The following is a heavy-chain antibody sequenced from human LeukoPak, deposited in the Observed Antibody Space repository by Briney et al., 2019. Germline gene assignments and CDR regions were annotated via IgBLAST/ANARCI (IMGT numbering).Heavy chain of an antibody. CDR2: IYYSGST. V-gene: IGHV4-39*01. Sequence: SETLSLTCTVSGGSISSSSYYWGWIRQPPGKGLEWIGSIYYSGSTYYNPSLKSRVTISVDTSKNQFSLKLSSVTAADTAVYYCARGQSCSGGSCYVLRYYFDYWGQGTLVTVSS. CDR3: ARGQSCSGGSCYVLRYYFDY. CDR1: GGSISSSSYY. D-gene: IGHD2-15*01. J-gene: IGHJ4*02.